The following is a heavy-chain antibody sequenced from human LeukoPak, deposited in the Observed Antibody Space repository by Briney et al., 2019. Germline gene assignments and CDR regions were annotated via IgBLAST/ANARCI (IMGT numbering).Heavy chain of an antibody. J-gene: IGHJ4*02. Sequence: GASVKVSCKASGYTFTSYDINWVRQATGQGLEWMGWMNPNSGNTGYAQKFQGRVTITRNTSISTAYMELSSLRSEDMAVYYCAREEYSSSSWDYWGQGTLVTVSS. CDR2: MNPNSGNT. D-gene: IGHD6-6*01. CDR3: AREEYSSSSWDY. CDR1: GYTFTSYD. V-gene: IGHV1-8*03.